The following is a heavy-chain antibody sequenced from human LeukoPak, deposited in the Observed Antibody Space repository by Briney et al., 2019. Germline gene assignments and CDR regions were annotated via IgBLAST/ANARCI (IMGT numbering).Heavy chain of an antibody. CDR3: ARADYSGSFWFDP. CDR2: INPNSGGT. D-gene: IGHD1-26*01. Sequence: ASVKVSCKASGYTFTGYYMHWVRQAPGQGLEWMGWINPNSGGTNYAQKFQGRVTMTRDTSISTAYMELSRLRSDDTAVYYCARADYSGSFWFDPWGQGTLVTVSS. J-gene: IGHJ5*02. V-gene: IGHV1-2*02. CDR1: GYTFTGYY.